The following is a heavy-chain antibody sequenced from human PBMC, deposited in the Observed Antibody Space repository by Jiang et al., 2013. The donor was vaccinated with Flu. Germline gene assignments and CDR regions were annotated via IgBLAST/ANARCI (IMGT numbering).Heavy chain of an antibody. CDR2: IIPIIQIT. CDR1: GGTFSTYA. D-gene: IGHD2-8*01. V-gene: IGHV1-69*17. Sequence: SGAEVKKPGSSVNVSCKASGGTFSTYAISWVRQAPGQGLEWMGGIIPIIQITNYAQKFQGRVTITADKSTSTAYMELSSLRSEDTAVYYCARVMSEDKAFDYWGQGTRVTVSS. J-gene: IGHJ4*02. CDR3: ARVMSEDKAFDY.